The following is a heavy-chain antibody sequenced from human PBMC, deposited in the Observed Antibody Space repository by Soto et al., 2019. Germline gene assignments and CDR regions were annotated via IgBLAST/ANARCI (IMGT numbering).Heavy chain of an antibody. CDR3: ARGGYCSSTSCFSDYYGMDV. J-gene: IGHJ6*02. CDR2: TRNKANSYTT. Sequence: SLRLSCAASGFTFSDHYMDWVRQAPGKXLEWVGRTRNKANSYTTEYAASVKGRFTIPRDDSKNSLYLQMNSLKTEDTAVYYCARGGYCSSTSCFSDYYGMDVWGQGSTVTVYS. CDR1: GFTFSDHY. V-gene: IGHV3-72*01. D-gene: IGHD2-2*01.